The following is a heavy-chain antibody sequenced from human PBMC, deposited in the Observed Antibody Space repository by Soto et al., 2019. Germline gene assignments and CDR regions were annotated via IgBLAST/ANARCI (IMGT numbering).Heavy chain of an antibody. D-gene: IGHD5-12*01. J-gene: IGHJ4*02. CDR1: GGSISYYY. V-gene: IGHV4-59*01. Sequence: SETLSLTCTVSGGSISYYYWGWIRQPPGKGLEWIGSIYYSGNTHYNPSLKSRVTISVDPSMNQFSLNLDSVTAVDSAVYYCVRGGYVHAFDYWGQGALVTVSS. CDR3: VRGGYVHAFDY. CDR2: IYYSGNT.